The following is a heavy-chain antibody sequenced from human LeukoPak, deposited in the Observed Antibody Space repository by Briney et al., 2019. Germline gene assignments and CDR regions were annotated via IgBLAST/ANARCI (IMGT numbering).Heavy chain of an antibody. Sequence: SETLSLTCAVYGGSFSGYYWSWIRQPPGKGLEWIGEINHSGSTNYNPSLKSRVTISVDTSKNQFSLKLSSVTAADTAVYYCARMPHCSGGSCSHYNWCDPWGQGTLVTVSS. CDR3: ARMPHCSGGSCSHYNWCDP. D-gene: IGHD2-15*01. V-gene: IGHV4-34*01. J-gene: IGHJ5*02. CDR1: GGSFSGYY. CDR2: INHSGST.